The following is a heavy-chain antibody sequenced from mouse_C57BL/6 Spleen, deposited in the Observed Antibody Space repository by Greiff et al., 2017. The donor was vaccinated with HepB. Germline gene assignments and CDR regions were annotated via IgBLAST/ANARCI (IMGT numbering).Heavy chain of an antibody. CDR3: ARSLVTTVVPFAY. CDR2: INPNNGGT. CDR1: GFTFTDYN. Sequence: VQLKQSGPELVKPGASVTITCKASGFTFTDYNMDWVKQSHGKSLEWIGDINPNNGGTFYNQKFKGKATLTVDTSSSKAYMELSSLTTEDTTVYYCARSLVTTVVPFAYWGQGTLVTVSA. V-gene: IGHV1-18*01. J-gene: IGHJ3*01. D-gene: IGHD1-1*01.